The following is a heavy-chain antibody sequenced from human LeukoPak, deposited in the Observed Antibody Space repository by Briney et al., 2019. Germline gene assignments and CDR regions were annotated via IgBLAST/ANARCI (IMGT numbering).Heavy chain of an antibody. CDR1: GFTFDDYA. Sequence: SLRLSCAASGFTFDDYAMHWVRQAPGKGLEWVSGISWNSGSIGYADSVKGRFTISRDNAKNSLYLQMNSLRVEDTALYYCAKGLYSGSYSAFDIWGQGTMVTVSS. CDR3: AKGLYSGSYSAFDI. D-gene: IGHD1-26*01. CDR2: ISWNSGSI. V-gene: IGHV3-9*01. J-gene: IGHJ3*02.